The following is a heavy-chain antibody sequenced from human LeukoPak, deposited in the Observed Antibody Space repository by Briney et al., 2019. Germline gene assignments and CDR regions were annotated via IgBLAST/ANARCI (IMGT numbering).Heavy chain of an antibody. CDR3: AKSLLGRYYYMDV. CDR2: ISGSGGST. Sequence: GGSLRLSCAASGFTFSSYAMSWVRQAPGKELEWVSAISGSGGSTYYADSVKGRFTISRDNSKNTLYLQMNSLRAEDTAVYYCAKSLLGRYYYMDVWGKGTTVTVSS. V-gene: IGHV3-23*01. D-gene: IGHD3-16*01. CDR1: GFTFSSYA. J-gene: IGHJ6*03.